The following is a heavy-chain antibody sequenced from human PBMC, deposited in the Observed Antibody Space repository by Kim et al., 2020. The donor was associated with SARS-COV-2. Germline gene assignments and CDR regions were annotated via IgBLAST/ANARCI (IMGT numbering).Heavy chain of an antibody. CDR3: ARDLLASTDYYYGMDV. Sequence: SLKSRVTISVDTSKNQFSLKLSSVTAADTAVYYCARDLLASTDYYYGMDVWGQGTTVTVSS. D-gene: IGHD3-3*02. J-gene: IGHJ6*02. V-gene: IGHV4-39*07.